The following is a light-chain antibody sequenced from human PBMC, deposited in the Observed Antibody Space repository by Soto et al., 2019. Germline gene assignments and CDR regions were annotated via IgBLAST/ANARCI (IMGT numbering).Light chain of an antibody. CDR2: EVS. Sequence: QSALTQPPSASGSPGQSVTISCTGTSSDVGGYNYVSWYQQHPGKAPKLMIYEVSKRPSGVPDRFSGSKSGNTASLSFSELQAEDEADYYCSSYAGSNTYVFGTGTKVTVL. CDR1: SSDVGGYNY. CDR3: SSYAGSNTYV. J-gene: IGLJ1*01. V-gene: IGLV2-8*01.